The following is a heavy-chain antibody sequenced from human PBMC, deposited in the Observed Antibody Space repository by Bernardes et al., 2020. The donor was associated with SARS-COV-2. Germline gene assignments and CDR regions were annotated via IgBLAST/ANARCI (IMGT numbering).Heavy chain of an antibody. CDR2: FDPEDGET. V-gene: IGHV1-24*01. D-gene: IGHD6-13*01. Sequence: ASVKVSCKVSGYTLTALSMHWVRQAPGKGLEWMGGFDPEDGETIYAQKFQGRVTMTEDTSTDTAYMELSSLRSEDTAVYYCATGSAAAGTGWFDPWGQGTLVTVSS. CDR3: ATGSAAAGTGWFDP. J-gene: IGHJ5*02. CDR1: GYTLTALS.